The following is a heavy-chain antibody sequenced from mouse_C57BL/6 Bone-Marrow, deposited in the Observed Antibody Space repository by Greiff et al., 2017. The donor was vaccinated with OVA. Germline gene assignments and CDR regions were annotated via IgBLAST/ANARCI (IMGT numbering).Heavy chain of an antibody. J-gene: IGHJ3*01. CDR2: IYPGDGDT. D-gene: IGHD4-1*01. CDR1: GYAFSSSW. CDR3: AREEELGQSPFAD. V-gene: IGHV1-82*01. Sequence: QVQLQQSGPELVKPGASVKISCKASGYAFSSSWMNWVKQRPGKGLEWIGRIYPGDGDTNYNGKFKGKATLTADKSSSTAYMQLSSLTSEDSAVYFCAREEELGQSPFADWGQGTLVTVSA.